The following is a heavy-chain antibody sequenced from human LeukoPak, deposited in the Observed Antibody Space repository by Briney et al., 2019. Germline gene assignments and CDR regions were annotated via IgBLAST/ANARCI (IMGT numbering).Heavy chain of an antibody. CDR1: GGSISSSNW. V-gene: IGHV4-4*02. CDR2: IYHSGST. J-gene: IGHJ4*02. Sequence: PSETLSLICAVSGGSISSSNWWSWVRQPPGKGLEWIGEIYHSGSTNYNPSLKSRVTISVDKSKNQFSLKLSSVTAADTAVYYGARDLIYGGNRIFDYWGQGTLVTVSS. CDR3: ARDLIYGGNRIFDY. D-gene: IGHD4-23*01.